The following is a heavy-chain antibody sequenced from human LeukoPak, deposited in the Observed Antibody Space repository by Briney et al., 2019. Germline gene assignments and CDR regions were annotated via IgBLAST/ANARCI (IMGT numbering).Heavy chain of an antibody. CDR1: GGSFSGYY. D-gene: IGHD1-26*01. CDR2: INHSGST. CDR3: ARARGSYQRYYFDY. Sequence: PSETLSLTCAVYGGSFSGYYWSWIRQPPGKGLEWIGEINHSGSTNYNPSLESRVTISVDTSKNQFSLKLSSVTAADTAVYYCARARGSYQRYYFDYWGQGTLVTVSS. J-gene: IGHJ4*02. V-gene: IGHV4-34*01.